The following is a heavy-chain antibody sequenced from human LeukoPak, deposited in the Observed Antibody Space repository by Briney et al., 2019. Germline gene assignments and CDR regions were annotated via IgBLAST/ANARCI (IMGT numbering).Heavy chain of an antibody. D-gene: IGHD6-13*01. CDR2: IYHSGST. V-gene: IGHV4-4*02. Sequence: KPSGTLSLTCAVSGGSISTSNWWSWVRQTPGQGLEWLGEIYHSGSTNYNPSLKSRVTISIDKSKNQFSLKLSSVTAADTDVYYCARGVAAAGLDYWGQGTLVTVSS. J-gene: IGHJ4*02. CDR3: ARGVAAAGLDY. CDR1: GGSISTSNW.